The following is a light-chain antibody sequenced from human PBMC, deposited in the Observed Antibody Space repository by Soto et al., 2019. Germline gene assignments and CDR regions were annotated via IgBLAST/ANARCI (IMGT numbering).Light chain of an antibody. V-gene: IGKV1-5*03. CDR2: KAS. Sequence: EIQMTQSPSTLSASVGDRATSTSRASQTINSWLAWYQQKPGKAPKLLIYKASTLKSGVTSRFSGSGSGTEFTLTISSLQPDDFATYYCQPYNSYSEAFGQGTKVEIK. CDR1: QTINSW. J-gene: IGKJ1*01. CDR3: QPYNSYSEA.